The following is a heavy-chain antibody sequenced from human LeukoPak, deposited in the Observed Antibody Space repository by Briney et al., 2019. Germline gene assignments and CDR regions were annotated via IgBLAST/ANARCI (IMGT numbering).Heavy chain of an antibody. CDR2: IKKGGSEE. Sequence: PGGSLRLSCVASGFTFSSYWMSWVRQAPGKGLEWVANIKKGGSEEYYVDSVKGRFTNSRDNAKNSLYLQMNSLRAEDTAVYYCARYYDFWSGYPPWDYWGQGTLVTVSS. CDR1: GFTFSSYW. D-gene: IGHD3-3*01. V-gene: IGHV3-7*01. CDR3: ARYYDFWSGYPPWDY. J-gene: IGHJ4*02.